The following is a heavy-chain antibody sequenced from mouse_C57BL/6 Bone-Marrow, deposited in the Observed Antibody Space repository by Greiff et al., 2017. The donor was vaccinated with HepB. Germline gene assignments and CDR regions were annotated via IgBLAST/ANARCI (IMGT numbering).Heavy chain of an antibody. CDR2: INPYNGGT. CDR1: GYTFTDYY. V-gene: IGHV1-19*01. J-gene: IGHJ2*01. Sequence: EVQRVESGPVLVKPGASVKMSCKASGYTFTDYYMNWVKQSHGKSLEWIGVINPYNGGTSYNQKFKGKATLTVDKSSSTAYMELNSLTSEDSAVYYCARRGYYYGSSYPFDYWGQGTTLTVSS. CDR3: ARRGYYYGSSYPFDY. D-gene: IGHD1-1*01.